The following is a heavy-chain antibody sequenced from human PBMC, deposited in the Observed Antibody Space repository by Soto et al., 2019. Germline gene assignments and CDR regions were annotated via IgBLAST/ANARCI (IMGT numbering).Heavy chain of an antibody. CDR3: TTAFEY. Sequence: EVQLAESGGGSVQPGGSLRLSCAASGITLTDFWMHWVRQVPGKGLVWVSRINNTGSGTSYADSVRGRFTISRDNAKNTLYLQMNSLRAEDTAVYYCTTAFEYWGQGALVTVSS. J-gene: IGHJ4*02. CDR1: GITLTDFW. CDR2: INNTGSGT. V-gene: IGHV3-74*01.